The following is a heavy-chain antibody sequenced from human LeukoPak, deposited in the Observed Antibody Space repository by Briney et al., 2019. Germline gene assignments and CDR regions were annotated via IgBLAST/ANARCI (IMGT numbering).Heavy chain of an antibody. CDR2: AHGNGDT. J-gene: IGHJ5*02. D-gene: IGHD3-22*01. V-gene: IGHV4-59*08. Sequence: SETLSLTCTVSGGSISSFYWSWIRQPPGMGLEWIGYAHGNGDTNYNPSLKSRVSISVDTSKNQCSLKLTSVTAADTAVYYCARHRAYDSGTYYRWFDPWGPGTLVTVSS. CDR3: ARHRAYDSGTYYRWFDP. CDR1: GGSISSFY.